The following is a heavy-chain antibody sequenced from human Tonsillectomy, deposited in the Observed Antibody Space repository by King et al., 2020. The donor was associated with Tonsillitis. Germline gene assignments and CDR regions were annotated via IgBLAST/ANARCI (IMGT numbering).Heavy chain of an antibody. V-gene: IGHV3-21*06. J-gene: IGHJ4*02. CDR3: AGGEGVADDY. D-gene: IGHD3-3*01. CDR2: ISSSSTYI. CDR1: GFTFSSYS. Sequence: VQLVESGGGLVKPGGSLRLSCAASGFTFSSYSMNWVRQAPGKGLEWVSSISSSSTYIYYADSVKGRFTISRDNAKNSLYLQMNSLRVEDTAVYYCAGGEGVADDYWGEGGRGTVAS.